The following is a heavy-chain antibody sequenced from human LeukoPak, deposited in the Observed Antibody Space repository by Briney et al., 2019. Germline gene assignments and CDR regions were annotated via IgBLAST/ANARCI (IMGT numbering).Heavy chain of an antibody. CDR3: ARAGKWELLDAFDI. V-gene: IGHV3-66*01. CDR2: LYHGGST. D-gene: IGHD1-26*01. Sequence: GGSLRLSCVGSGVIVRSNYMTWVRQAPGKGLEWVSILYHGGSTYYADSVKGRFSISRDTSKNTLYLQMNSLRAEDTAVYYCARAGKWELLDAFDIWGQGTMVTVSS. J-gene: IGHJ3*02. CDR1: GVIVRSNY.